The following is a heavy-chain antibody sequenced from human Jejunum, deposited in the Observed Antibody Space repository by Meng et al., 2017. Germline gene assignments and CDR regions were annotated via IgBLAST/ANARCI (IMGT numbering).Heavy chain of an antibody. J-gene: IGHJ4*02. CDR3: GCGYYFDY. V-gene: IGHV3-11*04. CDR1: GCTLSDYY. Sequence: GESLKTACAASGCTLSDYYMSLLRQPPGKGLEWVAYISQRTSKIYYADSVKGRFTLYRDNSKDSLYLQTDSLRAEDTAGYYCGCGYYFDYWGQGTLVTVSS. D-gene: IGHD1-14*01. CDR2: ISQRTSKI.